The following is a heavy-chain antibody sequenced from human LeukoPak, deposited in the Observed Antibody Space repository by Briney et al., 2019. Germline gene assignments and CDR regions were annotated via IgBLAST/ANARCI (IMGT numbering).Heavy chain of an antibody. V-gene: IGHV4-34*01. Sequence: SETLSLTCAVYGGSFGGYYWSWIRQPPGKGLEWIGEINHSGSTNYNPSLKSRVTISVDTSKNQFSLKLSSVTAADTAVYYCARAGYSYGYDGMDVWGQGTTVTVSS. CDR3: ARAGYSYGYDGMDV. D-gene: IGHD5-18*01. J-gene: IGHJ6*02. CDR1: GGSFGGYY. CDR2: INHSGST.